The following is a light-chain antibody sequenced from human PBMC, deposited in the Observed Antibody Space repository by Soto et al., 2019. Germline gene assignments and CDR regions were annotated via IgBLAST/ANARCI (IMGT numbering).Light chain of an antibody. Sequence: DIQMIQSPSTLSASVGDRVTITCWASQSVNRWLAWYQQKPGKAPKLLIYDASNLESGVPSRFSGSGSGTEFTLTINSLQPDDFATYYCQQYDVYWAFGQGTKVEIK. J-gene: IGKJ1*01. CDR3: QQYDVYWA. V-gene: IGKV1-5*01. CDR1: QSVNRW. CDR2: DAS.